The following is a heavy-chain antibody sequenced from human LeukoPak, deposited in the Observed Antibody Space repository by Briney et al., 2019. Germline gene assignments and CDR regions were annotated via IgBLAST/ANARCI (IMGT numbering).Heavy chain of an antibody. Sequence: SETLSLTCAVYGGSFSGYYWSWIRQPPGKGLEWIGEINHGGSTNYNPSLKSRVTISVDTSKNQFSLKLSSVTAADTAVYYCARIGYCSSTSCYGNYYYYYGMDVWGQGTTVTVSS. J-gene: IGHJ6*02. CDR3: ARIGYCSSTSCYGNYYYYYGMDV. D-gene: IGHD2-2*01. CDR1: GGSFSGYY. V-gene: IGHV4-34*01. CDR2: INHGGST.